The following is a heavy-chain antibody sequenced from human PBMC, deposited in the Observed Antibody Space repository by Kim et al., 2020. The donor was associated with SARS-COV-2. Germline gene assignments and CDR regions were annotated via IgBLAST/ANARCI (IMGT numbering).Heavy chain of an antibody. Sequence: GGSLRLSCAASGFTISSNDMNWVRQAPGKGLEWVAVLWDDGSKKYAEDAVRRRSIFAGDNSNNPHHQQRSSLADEDTAYYYAGGDTGYHSTVGTCNCYYG. V-gene: IGHV3-33*01. J-gene: IGHJ6*01. CDR2: LWDDGSKK. CDR1: GFTISSND. CDR3: GGDTGYHSTVGTCNCYYG. D-gene: IGHD3-16*01.